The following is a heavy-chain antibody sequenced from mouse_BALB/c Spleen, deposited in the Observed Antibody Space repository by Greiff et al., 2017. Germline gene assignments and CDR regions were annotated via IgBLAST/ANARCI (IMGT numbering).Heavy chain of an antibody. V-gene: IGHV5-9-4*01. Sequence: EVKVVESGGGLVKPGGSLKLSCAASGFAFSSYDMSWVRQTPGKRLEWVAYISSGGSYTYYPDTVTGRFTISRDNAKNTLYLEMSSLRSEDTAMYYCARIDSSGYSYWGQGTTLTVSS. J-gene: IGHJ2*01. CDR1: GFAFSSYD. D-gene: IGHD3-2*01. CDR2: ISSGGSYT. CDR3: ARIDSSGYSY.